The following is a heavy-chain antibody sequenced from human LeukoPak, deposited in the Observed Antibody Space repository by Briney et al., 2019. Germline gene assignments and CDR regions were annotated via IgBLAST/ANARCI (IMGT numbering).Heavy chain of an antibody. Sequence: SVKVSCKASGGTFSSYAISWVRQAPGQGLEWMGGIIPIFGTENYAQKFQGRVTITADESTSTAYMELSSLRSEDTAVYYCATNPTVTSYYYYMDVWGKGTTVTISS. CDR1: GGTFSSYA. CDR2: IIPIFGTE. D-gene: IGHD4-17*01. J-gene: IGHJ6*03. CDR3: ATNPTVTSYYYYMDV. V-gene: IGHV1-69*13.